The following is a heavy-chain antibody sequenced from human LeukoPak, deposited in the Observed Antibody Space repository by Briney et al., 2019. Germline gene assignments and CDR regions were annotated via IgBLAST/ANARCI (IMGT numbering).Heavy chain of an antibody. CDR3: GSPDPYDSSGFPRTGGAFDI. J-gene: IGHJ3*02. V-gene: IGHV5-51*01. D-gene: IGHD3-22*01. CDR1: GYSFTSYW. CDR2: IYPGDSDT. Sequence: GESLKISCKGSGYSFTSYWIGWVRQMPGKGLEWMGIIYPGDSDTRYSPSFQGQVTISADKSISTAYLPWSSLKASDTAMYYCGSPDPYDSSGFPRTGGAFDIWGQGTMVTVSS.